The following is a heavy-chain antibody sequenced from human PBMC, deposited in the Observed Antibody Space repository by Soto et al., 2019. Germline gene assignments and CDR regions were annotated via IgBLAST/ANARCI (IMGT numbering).Heavy chain of an antibody. CDR1: GFSFGSYA. V-gene: IGHV3-23*01. J-gene: IGHJ4*02. CDR2: ISGSDGKT. D-gene: IGHD3-3*01. CDR3: ARWSYLDY. Sequence: GGSLRPSCAASGFSFGSYALSWVRQAPGKGLEWVSTISGSDGKTFYADSVKGRFSISRDTSQNTLYLQMNSLRADDTAIYYCARWSYLDYWGQGTRVTVSS.